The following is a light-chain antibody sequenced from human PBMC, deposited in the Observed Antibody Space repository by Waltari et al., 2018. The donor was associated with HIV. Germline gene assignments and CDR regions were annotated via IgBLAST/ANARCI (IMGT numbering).Light chain of an antibody. Sequence: QSVLTQPPSVSGAPGQRVTISCTGSSSNIGATYDVHWYQHLPGTAPKLLIFGNSHRPSAVPDRFACSKSGTSASLAITGLQAEDEADYYCQSYDSSLSGWVFGGGTKLTVL. CDR1: SSNIGATYD. CDR2: GNS. J-gene: IGLJ3*02. V-gene: IGLV1-40*01. CDR3: QSYDSSLSGWV.